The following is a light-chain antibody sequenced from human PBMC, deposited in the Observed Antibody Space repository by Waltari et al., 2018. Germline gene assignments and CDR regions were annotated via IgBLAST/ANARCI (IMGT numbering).Light chain of an antibody. Sequence: NVLTQSPGTLSMSLGQGVTLSCRASQSLNGALAWYQQKPGQAPKLLILNGFNGATDTSERFSGRGAGAESSLTISRLEREDFAVYYCQHYVSLPGKFGQGPRVEI. CDR1: QSLNGA. V-gene: IGKV3-20*01. CDR2: NGF. J-gene: IGKJ1*01. CDR3: QHYVSLPGK.